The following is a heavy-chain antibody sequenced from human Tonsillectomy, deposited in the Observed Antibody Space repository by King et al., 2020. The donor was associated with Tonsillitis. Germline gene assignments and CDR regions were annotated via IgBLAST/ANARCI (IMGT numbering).Heavy chain of an antibody. CDR1: GFTVSSHY. D-gene: IGHD6-13*01. CDR2: IFFGGSK. J-gene: IGHJ4*02. V-gene: IGHV3-53*01. Sequence: VQLGESGGGLIQPGGSLRLSCAASGFTVSSHYMSWVRQAPGKGLGWGSIIFFGGSKDYADSVEGRFTISRDNSKNTLYLQMNSLRAQDTAVYYCARDVAAAGFLWDWGPGTLVTVSS. CDR3: ARDVAAAGFLWD.